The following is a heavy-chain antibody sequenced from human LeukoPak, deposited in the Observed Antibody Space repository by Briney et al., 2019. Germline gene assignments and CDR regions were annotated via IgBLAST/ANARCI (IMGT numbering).Heavy chain of an antibody. Sequence: GGSLRLSCAASGFTFSSYWMSWVRQAPGKGLEWVANIKQDGSEKYYVDSVRGRFTISRDNAKNSLYLQMNSLRAEDTAVYYCASYVTPAAIGYYYYGMDVWGQGTTVTVSS. CDR2: IKQDGSEK. J-gene: IGHJ6*02. CDR1: GFTFSSYW. CDR3: ASYVTPAAIGYYYYGMDV. V-gene: IGHV3-7*01. D-gene: IGHD2-2*01.